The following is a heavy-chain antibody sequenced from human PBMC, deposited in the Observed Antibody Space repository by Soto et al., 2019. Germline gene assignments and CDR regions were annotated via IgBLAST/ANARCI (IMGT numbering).Heavy chain of an antibody. J-gene: IGHJ4*02. Sequence: GASVKVSCKASGGTISSYSISWVRQAPGQGLEWMGGIIPIFGTANYAQKFQGRVTITADESTSTAYMELSSLRSEDTAVYYCAIEYSSSPPYHPIGYWGQGTLVTVSS. D-gene: IGHD6-6*01. CDR2: IIPIFGTA. V-gene: IGHV1-69*13. CDR3: AIEYSSSPPYHPIGY. CDR1: GGTISSYS.